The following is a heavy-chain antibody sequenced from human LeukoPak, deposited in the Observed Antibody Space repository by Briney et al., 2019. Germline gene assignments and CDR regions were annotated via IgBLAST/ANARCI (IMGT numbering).Heavy chain of an antibody. V-gene: IGHV3-48*03. D-gene: IGHD3-3*01. CDR2: ISSGGSTI. J-gene: IGHJ4*02. CDR1: GFTFSTYE. Sequence: GGSLRLSCAASGFTFSTYEMNWVRQAPGKGLEWVSYISSGGSTIHYADSLKGRFTISRDNAKNSLYLQMNSLRAVDTAVYYCARVFWSGSVDHWGQGTLVTVSS. CDR3: ARVFWSGSVDH.